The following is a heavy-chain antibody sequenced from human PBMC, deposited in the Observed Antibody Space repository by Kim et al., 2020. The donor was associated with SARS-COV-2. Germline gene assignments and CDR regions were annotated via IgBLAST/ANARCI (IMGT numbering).Heavy chain of an antibody. J-gene: IGHJ6*02. CDR3: ARPTSPYNFYGMDV. Sequence: GESLKISCKGSRDTFISYYIAWVRQMPEKGLEWMGIIYPDDSATTYNPSFQGLVTISADQSISTAYLQLTSLKASDSAIYYCARPTSPYNFYGMDVWGQG. V-gene: IGHV5-51*01. D-gene: IGHD1-1*01. CDR1: RDTFISYY. CDR2: IYPDDSAT.